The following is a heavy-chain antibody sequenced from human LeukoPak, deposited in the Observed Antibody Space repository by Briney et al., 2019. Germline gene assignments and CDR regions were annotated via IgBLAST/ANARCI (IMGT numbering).Heavy chain of an antibody. V-gene: IGHV3-7*01. CDR2: IKQDGSEK. Sequence: PGGSLRLSCAASGFTFSSYWMSWVRQAPGKGLEWVANIKQDGSEKYYVDSVKGRFTISRDNAKNSLYLQMNSLRAEDTAVYYCARPQRPWVYYGMDVWGQGTTVTVSS. J-gene: IGHJ6*02. D-gene: IGHD1-26*01. CDR3: ARPQRPWVYYGMDV. CDR1: GFTFSSYW.